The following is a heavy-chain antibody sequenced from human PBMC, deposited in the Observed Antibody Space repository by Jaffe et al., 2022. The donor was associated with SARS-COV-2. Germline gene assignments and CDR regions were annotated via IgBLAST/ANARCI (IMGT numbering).Heavy chain of an antibody. CDR3: ARDKTAALLYYYGMDV. V-gene: IGHV3-21*01. Sequence: EVQLVESGGGLVKPGGSLRLSCAASGFTFSSYSMNWVRQAPGKGLEWVSSISSSSSYIYYADSVKGRFTISRDNAKNSLYLQMNSLRAEDTAVYYCARDKTAALLYYYGMDVWGQGTTVTVSS. CDR1: GFTFSSYS. J-gene: IGHJ6*02. CDR2: ISSSSSYI. D-gene: IGHD6-13*01.